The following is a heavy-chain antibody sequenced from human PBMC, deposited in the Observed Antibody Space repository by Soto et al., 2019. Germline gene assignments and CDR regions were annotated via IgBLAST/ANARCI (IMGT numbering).Heavy chain of an antibody. J-gene: IGHJ5*02. V-gene: IGHV4-4*07. CDR1: GDSIRDYY. CDR3: ARDFDSSSWFRLDR. Sequence: WETLSLTCFVSGDSIRDYYWSWIRQPVGKGLQWVGRIYSTGNSNENPSLKSRVSLSVDTSKNQFSLRLRSVTAADTAVYYCARDFDSSSWFRLDRWGQGTLVTVSS. D-gene: IGHD6-13*01. CDR2: IYSTGNS.